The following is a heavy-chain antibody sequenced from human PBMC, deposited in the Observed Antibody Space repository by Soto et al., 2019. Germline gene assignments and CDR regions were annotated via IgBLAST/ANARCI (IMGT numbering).Heavy chain of an antibody. V-gene: IGHV4-34*01. CDR1: GGSFSGYY. CDR2: INHSGST. CDR3: ARVGTYDILTGYYRGARFDY. J-gene: IGHJ4*02. D-gene: IGHD3-9*01. Sequence: SETLSLTCAVYGGSFSGYYWSWIRQPRGKGLEWIGEINHSGSTNYNPSLKSRVTISVDTSKNQFSLKLSSVTAADTAVYYCARVGTYDILTGYYRGARFDYWGQGTLVTVS.